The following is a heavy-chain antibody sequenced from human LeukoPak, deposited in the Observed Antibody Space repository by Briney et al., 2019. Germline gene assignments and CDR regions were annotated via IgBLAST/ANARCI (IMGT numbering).Heavy chain of an antibody. CDR3: ARGYDSSGYLPYYYYYYGMDV. CDR1: GGTFSSYA. J-gene: IGHJ6*02. V-gene: IGHV1-69*13. D-gene: IGHD3-22*01. CDR2: IIPILGTA. Sequence: SVKVSCRASGGTFSSYAISWVRQAPGQGLEWMGGIIPILGTANYAQKFQGRVTVTADESTSTAYMELSSLRSEDTAVYYCARGYDSSGYLPYYYYYYGMDVWGQGTTVTVS.